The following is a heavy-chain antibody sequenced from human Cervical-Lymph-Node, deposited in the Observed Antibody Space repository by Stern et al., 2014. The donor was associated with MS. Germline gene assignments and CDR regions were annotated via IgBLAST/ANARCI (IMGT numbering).Heavy chain of an antibody. CDR2: IYSDEDK. Sequence: QITLKESGPTLVKPTETLTLTCSLSGFSIRTSGVGVGWIRQPPGKALEWLALIYSDEDKRYSPSLKSRLTVSQDTSKNQVVLTMTNMDPVDTATYYYARQGNVDWSPHSYYVMDVWGQGTTVTVTS. V-gene: IGHV2-5*02. J-gene: IGHJ6*02. CDR3: ARQGNVDWSPHSYYVMDV. D-gene: IGHD3-9*01. CDR1: GFSIRTSGVG.